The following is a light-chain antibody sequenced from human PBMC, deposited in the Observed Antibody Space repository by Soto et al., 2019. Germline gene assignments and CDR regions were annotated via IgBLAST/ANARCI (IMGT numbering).Light chain of an antibody. J-gene: IGKJ1*01. CDR3: QEYYSYPQT. V-gene: IGKV1-5*01. CDR1: QSVSSW. Sequence: IPMTQYTSSLAASVGDRVTITCRASQSVSSWLAWYQQKPGKAPKLLIYAASTLQSGVPSRFSGSGSGTDFTLTIICLQSEDFATYYCQEYYSYPQTFGQGTKEDIK. CDR2: AAS.